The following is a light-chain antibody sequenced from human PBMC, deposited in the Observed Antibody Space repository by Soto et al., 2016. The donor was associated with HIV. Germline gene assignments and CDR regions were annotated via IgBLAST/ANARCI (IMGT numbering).Light chain of an antibody. CDR3: QAWDNGTVV. Sequence: SYGLTQAPSVAVSPGQTASITCSGDNLGNKYTCWYHQKPGQSPVLVVYQDDKRPSEIPARFSGSNSGNTATLTITATQTMDEADYYCQAWDNGTVVFGGGTKLTVL. V-gene: IGLV3-1*01. CDR2: QDD. CDR1: NLGNKY. J-gene: IGLJ3*02.